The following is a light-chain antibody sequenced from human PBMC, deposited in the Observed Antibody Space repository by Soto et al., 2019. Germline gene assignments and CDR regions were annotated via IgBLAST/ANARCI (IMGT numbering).Light chain of an antibody. J-gene: IGKJ1*01. Sequence: LQMTQSPSTLSASVGDRVTITCRASQSISSWLDWYQQKPGKAPKVLIYDASSLESGVPSRFSGSGSGTEFTLTISSLQPDDFATYYCQQYNTYSTFGQGTKVDI. CDR2: DAS. CDR3: QQYNTYST. CDR1: QSISSW. V-gene: IGKV1-5*01.